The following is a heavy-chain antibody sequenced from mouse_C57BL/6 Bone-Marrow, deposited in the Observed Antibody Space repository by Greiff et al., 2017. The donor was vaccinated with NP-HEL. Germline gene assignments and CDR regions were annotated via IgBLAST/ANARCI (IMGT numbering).Heavy chain of an antibody. CDR3: TRGGYYGSSPYWYFDV. CDR1: GYTFTDYE. CDR2: IDPETGGT. J-gene: IGHJ1*03. V-gene: IGHV1-15*01. Sequence: VQLQQSGAELVRPGASVTLSCKASGYTFTDYEMHWVKQTPVHGLEWIGAIDPETGGTAYNQKFKGKAILTADKSSSTAYMELRSLTSEDSAVYYCTRGGYYGSSPYWYFDVWGTGTTVTVPS. D-gene: IGHD1-1*01.